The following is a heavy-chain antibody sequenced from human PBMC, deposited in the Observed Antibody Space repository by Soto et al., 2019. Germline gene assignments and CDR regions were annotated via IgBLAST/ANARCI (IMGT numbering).Heavy chain of an antibody. J-gene: IGHJ1*01. D-gene: IGHD2-2*01. V-gene: IGHV3-30*18. Sequence: GGSLRLSCAASGFTFSSYGMHWVRQAPGKGLEWVAVISYDGSNKYYADSVKGRFTISRDNSKNTLYLQMNSLRAEDTAVYYCAKDGDIVVVPAAMGYFQHWGQGTLVTVSS. CDR3: AKDGDIVVVPAAMGYFQH. CDR2: ISYDGSNK. CDR1: GFTFSSYG.